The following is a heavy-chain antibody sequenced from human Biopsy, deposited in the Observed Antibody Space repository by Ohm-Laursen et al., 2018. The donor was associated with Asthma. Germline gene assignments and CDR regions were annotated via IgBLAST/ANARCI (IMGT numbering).Heavy chain of an antibody. CDR2: MSFDGRQT. CDR3: AKERYYDFWSGYPI. CDR1: GFTFDDFA. Sequence: SLRLSCSASGFTFDDFAMHWVRQAPGKGLEWVAVMSFDGRQTYYADSVKGRFTISRDNSKNTLYLQMNSLRAEDTAVYYCAKERYYDFWSGYPIWGQGTMVTVSS. V-gene: IGHV3-30*18. J-gene: IGHJ3*02. D-gene: IGHD3-3*01.